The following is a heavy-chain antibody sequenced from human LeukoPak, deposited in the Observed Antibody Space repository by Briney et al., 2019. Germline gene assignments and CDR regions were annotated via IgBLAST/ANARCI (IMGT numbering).Heavy chain of an antibody. CDR1: GYTFTNYA. V-gene: IGHV7-4-1*02. D-gene: IGHD6-19*01. CDR2: INTNTGNP. J-gene: IGHJ6*02. CDR3: ARDIGSGWTYYYGMDV. Sequence: ASVKVSCKASGYTFTNYAMNWVRQAPGQGLEWMGWINTNTGNPTYAQGFTGRFVFSLDTSVSTAYLQISSLKAEDTAVYYCARDIGSGWTYYYGMDVWGQGTTVTVSS.